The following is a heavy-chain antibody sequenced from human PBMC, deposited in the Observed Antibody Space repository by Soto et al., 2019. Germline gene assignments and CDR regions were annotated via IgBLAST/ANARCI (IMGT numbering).Heavy chain of an antibody. CDR3: ARGVTAGVDY. Sequence: QVQLVQSGAEARVPGASVKVSCKASGYSFTGLDINWVRQTTGQGLEWMGRMEPSSGRTGYAQKFQGRVTMTRDTSINTAYMELSSLTSDDTAFYYCARGVTAGVDYWGQGTLVTVSS. V-gene: IGHV1-8*01. D-gene: IGHD1-26*01. CDR1: GYSFTGLD. CDR2: MEPSSGRT. J-gene: IGHJ4*02.